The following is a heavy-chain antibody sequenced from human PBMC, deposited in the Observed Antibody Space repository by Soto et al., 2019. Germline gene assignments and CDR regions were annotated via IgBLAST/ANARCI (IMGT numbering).Heavy chain of an antibody. V-gene: IGHV1-69*13. CDR3: ARAVVPKYNWFDP. D-gene: IGHD2-21*01. CDR1: RDTFSSYA. J-gene: IGHJ5*02. Sequence: GASVKVSCKASRDTFSSYAITWVRQAPGQGLEWMGGIIPTFGSPKYAQNFQDRLMITADDSTFTAYMELASLTSADTAIYYCARAVVPKYNWFDPWGQGTLVTVSS. CDR2: IIPTFGSP.